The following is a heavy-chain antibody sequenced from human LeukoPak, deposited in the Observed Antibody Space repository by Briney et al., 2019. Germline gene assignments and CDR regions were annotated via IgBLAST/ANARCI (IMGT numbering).Heavy chain of an antibody. CDR1: GDSVSSSNYY. D-gene: IGHD3-16*02. CDR3: ARGPYYDYVWGSYRYKEYFQH. V-gene: IGHV4-39*01. Sequence: SETLSLTCTVFGDSVSSSNYYWAWFRQPPGKGLDWIGSLYYDGRTYYSPSLESRVTVSVDTSKNQFALKLTSVTAADTAVYYCARGPYYDYVWGSYRYKEYFQHWGQGTLVTVSS. CDR2: LYYDGRT. J-gene: IGHJ1*01.